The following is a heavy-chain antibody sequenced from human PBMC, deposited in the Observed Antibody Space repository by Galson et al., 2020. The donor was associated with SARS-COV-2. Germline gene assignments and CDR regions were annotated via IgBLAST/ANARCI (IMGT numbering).Heavy chain of an antibody. CDR1: RYTFTSYG. D-gene: IGHD3-3*01. CDR2: ISALNGNT. Sequence: ASVNVPCKASRYTFTSYGIRWLRQAPGQGLDWMGWISALNGNTNHAQKPQGRVTMTTDTATSTAYMELRSLRSDDPAVYYCARDVSGGYDFWSGYYNYGLGFCYFDYGGQGTLVTFSS. CDR3: ARDVSGGYDFWSGYYNYGLGFCYFDY. V-gene: IGHV1-18*01. J-gene: IGHJ4*02.